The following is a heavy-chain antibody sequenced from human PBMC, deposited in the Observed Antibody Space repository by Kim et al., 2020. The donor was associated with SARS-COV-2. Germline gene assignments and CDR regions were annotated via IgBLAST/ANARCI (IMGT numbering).Heavy chain of an antibody. D-gene: IGHD2-2*01. CDR1: GFTFSRSW. V-gene: IGHV3-7*01. CDR2: IKNDGNEK. Sequence: GGSLRLSCAASGFTFSRSWMNWVRQTPGKGLEWVANIKNDGNEKNYVDSVKGRFTISRDNSENSVYLQMNSLTAEDTAVYYCVKALGSRPEGYWGQGTLVTVSS. CDR3: VKALGSRPEGY. J-gene: IGHJ4*02.